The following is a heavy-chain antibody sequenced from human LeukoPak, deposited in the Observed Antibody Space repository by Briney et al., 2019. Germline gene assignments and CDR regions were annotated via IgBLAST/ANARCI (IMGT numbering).Heavy chain of an antibody. CDR3: ARASGSYYIAAFDI. Sequence: SETLSLTCTVSGGSISGYYWSWIRQPPGKGLEWIGYIYYSGSTNYNPSLKSRVTISVDTSKNQFSLKLSSVTAADTAMYYCARASGSYYIAAFDIWGQGTMVTVSS. CDR2: IYYSGST. V-gene: IGHV4-59*08. D-gene: IGHD1-26*01. CDR1: GGSISGYY. J-gene: IGHJ3*02.